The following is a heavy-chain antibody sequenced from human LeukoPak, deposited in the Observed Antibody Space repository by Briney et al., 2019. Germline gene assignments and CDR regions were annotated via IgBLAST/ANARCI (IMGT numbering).Heavy chain of an antibody. D-gene: IGHD6-13*01. CDR3: TRDTSSWLPYDY. CDR2: IRSNAYGGTT. J-gene: IGHJ4*02. Sequence: GGSLRLSCTASGFTFGDYAMSWVRQAPGKGLEWVGFIRSNAYGGTTEYTASVKGRFTISRDDSKSIAYLQMNSLKTEDTAVYYCTRDTSSWLPYDYWGQGTLVTVSS. CDR1: GFTFGDYA. V-gene: IGHV3-49*04.